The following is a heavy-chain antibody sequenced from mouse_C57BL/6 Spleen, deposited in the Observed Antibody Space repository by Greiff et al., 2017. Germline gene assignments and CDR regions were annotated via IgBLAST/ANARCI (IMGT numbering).Heavy chain of an antibody. CDR2: IYPGSGST. CDR3: AREGYCSRAGSY. J-gene: IGHJ2*01. CDR1: GYTFTSYW. Sequence: QVQLQQPGAELVKPGASVKMSCKASGYTFTSYWITWVKQRPGQGLEWIGDIYPGSGSTNYNEKFKSKATLTVDTSSSTAYMQRSSLTSEDSAVYYCAREGYCSRAGSYWGQGTTLTVSS. V-gene: IGHV1-55*01. D-gene: IGHD1-1*01.